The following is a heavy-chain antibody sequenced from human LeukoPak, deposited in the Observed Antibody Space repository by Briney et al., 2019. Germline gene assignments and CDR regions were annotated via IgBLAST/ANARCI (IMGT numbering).Heavy chain of an antibody. CDR3: ARGGYDYVWGSYRINNWFDP. V-gene: IGHV4-59*01. CDR2: IYYSGST. CDR1: GGSISSYY. D-gene: IGHD3-16*01. J-gene: IGHJ5*02. Sequence: PSETLSLTCTVSGGSISSYYWSWIRQPPGKGLEWIWYIYYSGSTNYNPSLKRRVTISVDTSKNQFSLKLSSVTAADTAVYYCARGGYDYVWGSYRINNWFDPWGQGTLVTVSS.